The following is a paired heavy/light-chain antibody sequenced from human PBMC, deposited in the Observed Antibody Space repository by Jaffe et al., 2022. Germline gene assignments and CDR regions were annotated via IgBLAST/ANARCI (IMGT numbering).Heavy chain of an antibody. J-gene: IGHJ6*03. CDR1: GGSISSYY. V-gene: IGHV4-59*01. CDR3: ARNPPYYYDSSGYYYRGDYYYMDV. CDR2: IYYSGST. Sequence: QVQLQESGPGLVKPSETLSLTCTVSGGSISSYYWSWIRQPPGKGLEWIGYIYYSGSTNYNPSLKSRVTISVDTSKNQFSLKLSSVTAADTAVYYCARNPPYYYDSSGYYYRGDYYYMDVWGKGTTVTVSS. D-gene: IGHD3-22*01.
Light chain of an antibody. CDR1: QSISSY. J-gene: IGKJ1*01. Sequence: DIQMTQSPSSLSASVGDRVTITCRASQSISSYLNWYQQKPGKAPKLLIYAASSLQSGVPSRFSGSGSGTDFTLTISSLQPEDFATYYCQQSYSTLTFGQGTKVEIK. V-gene: IGKV1-39*01. CDR2: AAS. CDR3: QQSYSTLT.